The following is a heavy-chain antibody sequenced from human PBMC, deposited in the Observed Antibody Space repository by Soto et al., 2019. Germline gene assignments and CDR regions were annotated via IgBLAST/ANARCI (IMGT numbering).Heavy chain of an antibody. CDR2: IKEDGSEK. CDR1: GFTFRSYR. D-gene: IGHD3-3*01. J-gene: IGHJ6*03. V-gene: IGHV3-7*01. CDR3: VRVRDFWSGSHYYFDYMDV. Sequence: EVQRMEAGGGLVQPGGSLRLSCAASGFTFRSYRMSWVRQAPGKGLEWAANIKEDGSEKNYGGSVKGRFTISRDNAQKSLYLQMNSLRVEDTAVYYCVRVRDFWSGSHYYFDYMDVWGKGTTVPVSS.